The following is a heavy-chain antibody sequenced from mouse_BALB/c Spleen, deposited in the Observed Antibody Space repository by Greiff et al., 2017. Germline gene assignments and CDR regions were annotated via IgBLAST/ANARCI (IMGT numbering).Heavy chain of an antibody. CDR3: ARGGSYGNYYVDY. Sequence: EVKLQESGGGLVQPGGSLKLSCAASGFTFSSYGMSWVRQTPDKRLELVATINSNGGSTYYPDSVKGRFTISRDNAKNTLYLQMSSLKSEDTAMYYCARGGSYGNYYVDYWGQGTTLTVSS. J-gene: IGHJ2*01. V-gene: IGHV5-6-3*01. CDR1: GFTFSSYG. D-gene: IGHD2-1*01. CDR2: INSNGGST.